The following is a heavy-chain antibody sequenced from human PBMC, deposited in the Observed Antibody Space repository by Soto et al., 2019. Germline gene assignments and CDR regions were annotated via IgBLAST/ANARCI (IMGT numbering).Heavy chain of an antibody. Sequence: GGSLRLSCAASGFTFSSYGMHWVRQAPGKGLEWVAVISYDGSNKYYADSVKGRFTISRDNSKNTLYLQMNSLRAEDTAVYYCAKGGLPDYYCDMDVWGKGTTVTVS. CDR2: ISYDGSNK. CDR3: AKGGLPDYYCDMDV. J-gene: IGHJ6*04. V-gene: IGHV3-30*18. CDR1: GFTFSSYG. D-gene: IGHD5-12*01.